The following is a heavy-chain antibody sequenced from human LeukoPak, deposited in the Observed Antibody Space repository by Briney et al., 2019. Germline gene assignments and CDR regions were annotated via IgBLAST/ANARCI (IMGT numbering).Heavy chain of an antibody. D-gene: IGHD3-16*01. CDR3: ARVEFLMITFGGVLNWFDP. V-gene: IGHV4-39*07. CDR2: IYYSGST. CDR1: GGSISSSSYY. J-gene: IGHJ5*02. Sequence: PSETLSLTCTVSGGSISSSSYYWGWIRQPPGKGLEWIGSIYYSGSTYYNPSLKSRVTISVDTSKNQFSLKLSSVTAADTAVYYCARVEFLMITFGGVLNWFDPWGQGTLVTVSS.